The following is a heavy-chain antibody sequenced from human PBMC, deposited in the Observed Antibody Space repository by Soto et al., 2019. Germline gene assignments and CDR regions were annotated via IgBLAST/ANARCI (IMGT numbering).Heavy chain of an antibody. Sequence: PSEPLSLTCTVSGGSISSGGYYWSWIRQHPGKGLEWIGYIYYSGSTYYNPSLKSRVTISVDTSKNQFSLKLSSVTAADTAVYYCARDRCSGGSCYPHYYYYGMDVWGQGTTVTVSS. CDR1: GGSISSGGYY. J-gene: IGHJ6*02. CDR2: IYYSGST. V-gene: IGHV4-31*03. D-gene: IGHD2-15*01. CDR3: ARDRCSGGSCYPHYYYYGMDV.